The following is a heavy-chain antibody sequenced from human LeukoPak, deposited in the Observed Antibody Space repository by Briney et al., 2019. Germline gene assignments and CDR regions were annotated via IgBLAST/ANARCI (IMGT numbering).Heavy chain of an antibody. J-gene: IGHJ4*02. CDR3: ARDDYGGGTYAY. CDR1: GGSISSGGYY. Sequence: SETPSLTCTVSGGSISSGGYYWSWIRQHPGKGLEWIGYIYYSGSTYYNPSLKSRVTISVDTSKNQFSLKLSSVTAADTAVYYCARDDYGGGTYAYWGQGTLVTVSP. V-gene: IGHV4-31*03. D-gene: IGHD4-23*01. CDR2: IYYSGST.